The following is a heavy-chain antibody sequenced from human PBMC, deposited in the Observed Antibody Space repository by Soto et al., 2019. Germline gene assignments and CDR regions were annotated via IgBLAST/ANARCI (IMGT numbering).Heavy chain of an antibody. Sequence: PGGSLRLSCGGSGVTFRGYAVHWVRQTPGKGLEWATVISDDGSKTYYADSVKGRFSVSRDDSTNMVFLQMSSLRSEDTAVYHCARAYQLTYYFDDWGPGTQVTVYS. CDR1: GVTFRGYA. D-gene: IGHD3-9*01. J-gene: IGHJ4*02. CDR2: ISDDGSKT. CDR3: ARAYQLTYYFDD. V-gene: IGHV3-30*14.